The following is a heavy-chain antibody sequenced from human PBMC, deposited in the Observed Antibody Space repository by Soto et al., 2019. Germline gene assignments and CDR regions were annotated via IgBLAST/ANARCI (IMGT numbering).Heavy chain of an antibody. V-gene: IGHV3-7*03. J-gene: IGHJ4*02. CDR1: GFTSSDYY. CDR2: IRRGGSER. D-gene: IGHD6-6*01. CDR3: ARAFTSSSWIDS. Sequence: GGSLRLSCAASGFTSSDYYMSWIRQAPGRGLGWVACIRRGGSERYYVDSVKGRFTISRDNAENSLHLQMNSLRAGDTAVYYCARAFTSSSWIDSWGQGTLVTVSS.